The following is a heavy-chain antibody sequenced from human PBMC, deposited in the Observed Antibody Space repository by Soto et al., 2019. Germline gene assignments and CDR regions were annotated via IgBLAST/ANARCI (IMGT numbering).Heavy chain of an antibody. CDR2: ISSSSRAI. V-gene: IGHV3-48*02. J-gene: IGHJ4*02. Sequence: EVQLVESGGGLVQPGGSLRLSCAASGFTFSTYNMNWVRQAPGKGLEWVSYISSSSRAIYYADSVKGRFTISRDNAKNSLYLQMNSLRDEDTAVYYCARVPLTCGGDCYIADYWGQGTLVTVSS. D-gene: IGHD2-21*02. CDR3: ARVPLTCGGDCYIADY. CDR1: GFTFSTYN.